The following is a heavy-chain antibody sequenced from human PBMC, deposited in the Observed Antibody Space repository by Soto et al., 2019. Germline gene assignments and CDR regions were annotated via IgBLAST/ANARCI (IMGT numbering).Heavy chain of an antibody. CDR2: IIPFFGTA. CDR3: ARTAPMDAGDKYYYDF. CDR1: GGTFSTFG. V-gene: IGHV1-69*13. Sequence: SVKVSCKTSGGTFSTFGISWVRQAPGQGLEWMGGIIPFFGTAEYSQKFEDRITITADESTNTVYMDLRSLTSEDAAIYYCARTAPMDAGDKYYYDFWGQGALVTVSS. D-gene: IGHD3-16*01. J-gene: IGHJ4*02.